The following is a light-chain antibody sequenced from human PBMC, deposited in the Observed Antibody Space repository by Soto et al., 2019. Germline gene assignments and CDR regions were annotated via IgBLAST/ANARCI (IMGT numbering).Light chain of an antibody. CDR1: QSVSSD. J-gene: IGKJ1*01. CDR2: GAS. V-gene: IGKV3-20*01. Sequence: EIVMTQSPATLSVSPGERATLSCRASQSVSSDLAWYQQKPGQAPRLLIYGASSRATGVPDRFSGSGSGTDFTLTVSRLEPEDFAVYYCQQYDRSPPTFGQGTKV. CDR3: QQYDRSPPT.